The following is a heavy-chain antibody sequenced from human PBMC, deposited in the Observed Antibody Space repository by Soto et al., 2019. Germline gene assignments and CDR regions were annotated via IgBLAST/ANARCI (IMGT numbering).Heavy chain of an antibody. Sequence: QVQLVQSGAEVKKPGSSVKVSCKASGGTFSSFTISWVRQAPGQGLEWMGGFIRVSGPAHYAQQFQGRVTLTADESSNPTYMELSSLRSADTAVYYCAKMICSGGSCYSGWFDPWGQGTLVIVAS. J-gene: IGHJ5*02. CDR1: GGTFSSFT. CDR3: AKMICSGGSCYSGWFDP. D-gene: IGHD2-15*01. V-gene: IGHV1-69*01. CDR2: FIRVSGPA.